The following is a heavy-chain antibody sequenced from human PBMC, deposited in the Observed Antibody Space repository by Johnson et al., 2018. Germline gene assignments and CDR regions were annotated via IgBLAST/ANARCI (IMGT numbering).Heavy chain of an antibody. V-gene: IGHV4-34*01. CDR2: INHSGST. Sequence: QVQLQQWGAGLLKPSETLSLTCAVYGGSFSGYYWSWIRQPPGKGLEWIGEINHSGSTNYNPSLKSRVTISIDTSKNQFSLKLSSVTAADTAVYYCAGGLREYSGTSLRYYYYYYMDVWGKGTTVTVSS. CDR3: AGGLREYSGTSLRYYYYYYMDV. J-gene: IGHJ6*03. D-gene: IGHD1-26*01. CDR1: GGSFSGYY.